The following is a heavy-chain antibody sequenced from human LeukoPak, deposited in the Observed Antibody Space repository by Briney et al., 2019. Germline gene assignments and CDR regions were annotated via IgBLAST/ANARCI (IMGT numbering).Heavy chain of an antibody. D-gene: IGHD6-6*01. CDR1: GGSFSGYY. V-gene: IGHV4-34*01. CDR3: ARVGAAGRAARSIDY. J-gene: IGHJ4*02. CDR2: INHSGST. Sequence: SETLSLTCAVYGGSFSGYYWSWIRQPPGKGLEWIGEINHSGSTNYNPSLKSRVTISVDTSKNQFSLKLSSVTAADTAVYYCARVGAAGRAARSIDYWGQGTLVTVSS.